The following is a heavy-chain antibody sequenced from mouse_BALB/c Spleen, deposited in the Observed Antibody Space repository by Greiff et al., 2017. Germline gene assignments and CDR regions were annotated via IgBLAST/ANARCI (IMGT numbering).Heavy chain of an antibody. J-gene: IGHJ3*01. D-gene: IGHD2-3*01. Sequence: EVKVVESGGGLVKPGGSLKLSCAASGFTFSSYAMSWVRQTPEKRLEWVASISSGGSTYYPDSVKGRFTISRDNARNILYLQMSSLRSEDTAMYYCARGDVYYVAYWGQGTLVTVSA. V-gene: IGHV5-6-5*01. CDR2: ISSGGST. CDR1: GFTFSSYA. CDR3: ARGDVYYVAY.